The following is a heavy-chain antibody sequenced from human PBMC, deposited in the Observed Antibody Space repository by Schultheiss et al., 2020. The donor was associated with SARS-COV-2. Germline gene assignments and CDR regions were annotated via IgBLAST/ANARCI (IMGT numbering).Heavy chain of an antibody. CDR2: IYYSGST. J-gene: IGHJ4*02. CDR3: ARASSSGYYYFFDY. CDR1: GGSISSGGYY. V-gene: IGHV4-31*01. D-gene: IGHD3-22*01. Sequence: SETLSLTCTVSGGSISSGGYYWSWIRQHPGKGLEWIGYIYYSGSTYYNPSLKSLVTISVDTSKNQFSLKLSSVTAADTAVYYCARASSSGYYYFFDYWGQGTLVTVSS.